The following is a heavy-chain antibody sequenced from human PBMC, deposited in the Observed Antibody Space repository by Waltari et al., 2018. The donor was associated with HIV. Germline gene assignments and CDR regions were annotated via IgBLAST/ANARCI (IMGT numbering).Heavy chain of an antibody. J-gene: IGHJ5*02. CDR2: IYYNGDT. V-gene: IGHV4-59*01. Sequence: QVQLQESGPGLVKPSETLSLTCTVSGGSFSTYYWSWLRQPPGKGLEWMGYIYYNGDTKYNPSLKNRVTMTIDTSKTQFSLELSSVTTADTAIYYCARDFYGSGIGLSRGRRYFDPWGQGALVTVSS. CDR3: ARDFYGSGIGLSRGRRYFDP. CDR1: GGSFSTYY. D-gene: IGHD3-10*01.